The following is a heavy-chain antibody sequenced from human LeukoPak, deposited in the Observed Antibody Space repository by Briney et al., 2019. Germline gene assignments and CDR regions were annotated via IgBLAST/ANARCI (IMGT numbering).Heavy chain of an antibody. CDR1: GFTFSNAW. J-gene: IGHJ3*02. D-gene: IGHD3-22*01. V-gene: IGHV3-15*01. Sequence: GGSLRLSCAASGFTFSNAWMSWVRQAPGKGLEWVGRIKSKTDGGTTDYAAPVKGRFTISRDDSKNTLYLQMNSLKTEDTAVYYCARGGRGSAAVVAPRSFDIWGQGTMVTVSS. CDR3: ARGGRGSAAVVAPRSFDI. CDR2: IKSKTDGGTT.